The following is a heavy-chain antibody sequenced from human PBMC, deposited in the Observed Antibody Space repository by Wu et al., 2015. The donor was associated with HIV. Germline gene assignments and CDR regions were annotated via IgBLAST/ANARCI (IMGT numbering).Heavy chain of an antibody. CDR2: TNPSGGYT. D-gene: IGHD4-17*01. J-gene: IGHJ6*03. V-gene: IGHV1-46*01. Sequence: QVQLVQSGTEVKEPLSSVSMSCKASGYTFTNYYIHWVRQASGQGPEWVGVTNPSGGYTRFAQRFRDRATMTKSTSTGTVTMSLRYLRSDDTAVYYCARDRYGAVSGLSMDVWGRGTTVIVSS. CDR1: GYTFTNYY. CDR3: ARDRYGAVSGLSMDV.